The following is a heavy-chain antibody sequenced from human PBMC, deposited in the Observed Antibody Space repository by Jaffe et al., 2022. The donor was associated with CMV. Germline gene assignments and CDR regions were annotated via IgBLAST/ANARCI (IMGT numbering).Heavy chain of an antibody. J-gene: IGHJ6*02. Sequence: EVQLVESGGGLVKPGGSLRLSCAASGFTFSSYSMNWVRQAPGKGLEWVSSISSSSSYIYYADSVKGRFTISRDNAKNSLYLQMNSLRAEDTAVYYCARTYYYGSGSPQDYYYYGMDVWGQGTTVTVSS. V-gene: IGHV3-21*01. CDR3: ARTYYYGSGSPQDYYYYGMDV. CDR2: ISSSSSYI. D-gene: IGHD3-10*01. CDR1: GFTFSSYS.